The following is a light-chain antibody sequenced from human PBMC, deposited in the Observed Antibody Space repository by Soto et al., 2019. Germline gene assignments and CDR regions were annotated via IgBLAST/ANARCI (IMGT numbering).Light chain of an antibody. CDR2: GAS. CDR3: QHYNSYSEA. Sequence: AIQMTQSPSSLSASVGDRVTITCRASQAIRKDLAWYQQKPGKAPQILIYGASTLQTGVASRFSGSGSATDFTLTISSLQPEDSAAYYCQHYNSYSEAFGQGTKVELK. V-gene: IGKV1-6*01. CDR1: QAIRKD. J-gene: IGKJ1*01.